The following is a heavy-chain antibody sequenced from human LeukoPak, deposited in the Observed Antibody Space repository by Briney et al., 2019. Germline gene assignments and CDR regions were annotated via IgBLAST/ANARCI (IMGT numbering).Heavy chain of an antibody. D-gene: IGHD2-2*01. J-gene: IGHJ6*03. CDR2: IFYNGNT. Sequence: PSETLSLTCTVSGASFSSYYWSWLRQPPGKGLEWIAYIFYNGNTKYNPSLKSRVTMSVDTSKTQFSLKVTSVTAADTAVYYCARAPRDRGYCGATSCFEYMDVWGRGTTVTISS. V-gene: IGHV4-59*01. CDR1: GASFSSYY. CDR3: ARAPRDRGYCGATSCFEYMDV.